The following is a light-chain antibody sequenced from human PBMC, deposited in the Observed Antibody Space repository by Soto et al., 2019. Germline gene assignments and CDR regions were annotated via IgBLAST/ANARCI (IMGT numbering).Light chain of an antibody. CDR1: TGPVTTEHY. V-gene: IGLV7-46*01. J-gene: IGLJ2*01. CDR3: LLYYSGVGV. CDR2: DTH. Sequence: QAVVTQEPSLAVTPGGSVTLTCDSSTGPVTTEHYPYWFQQKACQAPRALIFDTHNKHSSTPARFSGSIPVGKAALTLSGAHPEAEAEYYCLLYYSGVGVFGGGTKLTVL.